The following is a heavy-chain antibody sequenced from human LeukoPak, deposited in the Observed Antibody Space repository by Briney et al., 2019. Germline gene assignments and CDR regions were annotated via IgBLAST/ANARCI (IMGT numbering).Heavy chain of an antibody. CDR2: ISSSGSTI. J-gene: IGHJ6*03. Sequence: PGGSLRLSCAASGFTFSDYYMSWIRQAPGKGLEWVSYISSSGSTIYYADSVKGRFTISRDNAKNSLYLQMNSLRAEDTAVYYCAKGYDTTYYHYYFMDVWGKGTTVTISS. CDR1: GFTFSDYY. V-gene: IGHV3-11*01. CDR3: AKGYDTTYYHYYFMDV. D-gene: IGHD2-2*01.